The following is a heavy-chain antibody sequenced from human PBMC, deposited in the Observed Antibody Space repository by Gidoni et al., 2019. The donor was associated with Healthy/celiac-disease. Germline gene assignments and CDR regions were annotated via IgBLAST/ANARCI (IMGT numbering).Heavy chain of an antibody. J-gene: IGHJ3*02. D-gene: IGHD6-13*01. CDR2: FNHSGST. CDR3: ASSGSESSSWREAFDI. Sequence: QLQPCVAGLLKPSVTLSLTSAVYGGSFSSYYWSWIRQPPGKGLEWIGEFNHSGSTNYNPSLKSRVTISVDTSKNQCSLKLSSVTAADTAVYYCASSGSESSSWREAFDIWGQGTMVTVSS. V-gene: IGHV4-34*01. CDR1: GGSFSSYY.